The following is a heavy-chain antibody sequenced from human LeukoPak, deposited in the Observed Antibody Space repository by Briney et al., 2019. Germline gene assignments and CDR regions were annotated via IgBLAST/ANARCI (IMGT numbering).Heavy chain of an antibody. J-gene: IGHJ4*02. D-gene: IGHD4-17*01. Sequence: GSVKVPCKASGCTFTGYYMHWVRQAPGQGLEWMGWINPNSGGTNYAQKFQGRVTMTRDTSISTAYMELSRLRSDDTAVYYCARDLYGDFSVGYWGQGTLVTVSS. CDR1: GCTFTGYY. CDR3: ARDLYGDFSVGY. CDR2: INPNSGGT. V-gene: IGHV1-2*02.